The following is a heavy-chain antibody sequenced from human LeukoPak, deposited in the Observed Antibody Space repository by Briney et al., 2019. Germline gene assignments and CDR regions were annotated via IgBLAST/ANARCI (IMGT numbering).Heavy chain of an antibody. CDR3: ARKALLNWFDL. J-gene: IGHJ5*02. Sequence: SETLSLTCTVSGGSISSYYWSWIRQPPGKGLEWIGYIYYSGSTNYNPSLKSRVTISVDTSKNQFSLKLSSVTAADTAVYYCARKALLNWFDLWGQGTLVTVSS. V-gene: IGHV4-59*08. CDR1: GGSISSYY. CDR2: IYYSGST.